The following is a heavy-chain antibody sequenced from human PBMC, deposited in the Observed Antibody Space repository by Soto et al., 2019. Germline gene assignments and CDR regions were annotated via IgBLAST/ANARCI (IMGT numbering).Heavy chain of an antibody. CDR1: GFTFSSYG. D-gene: IGHD2-8*01. CDR3: AKEAVLMVYAKGIVNY. Sequence: GGSLRLSCAASGFTFSSYGMHWVRQAPGKGLEWVAVISYDGSNKYYADSVKGRFTISRDNSKNTLYLQMNSLRAEDTAVYYCAKEAVLMVYAKGIVNYWGQGTLVTVSS. J-gene: IGHJ4*02. V-gene: IGHV3-30*18. CDR2: ISYDGSNK.